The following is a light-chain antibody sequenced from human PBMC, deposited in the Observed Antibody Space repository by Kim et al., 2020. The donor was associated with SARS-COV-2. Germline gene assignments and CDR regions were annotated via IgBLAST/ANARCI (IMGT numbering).Light chain of an antibody. J-gene: IGKJ1*01. CDR1: QSVSGTY. Sequence: EVVLTQSPGTLSLSPGERATLSCRASQSVSGTYLAWYQQKPGQAPRLLIYGASSRATGIPDRISGSGSGTDFTLTISRLEPEDFAVYYCQQYSSSSRWTFGQGTKMDI. CDR2: GAS. V-gene: IGKV3-20*01. CDR3: QQYSSSSRWT.